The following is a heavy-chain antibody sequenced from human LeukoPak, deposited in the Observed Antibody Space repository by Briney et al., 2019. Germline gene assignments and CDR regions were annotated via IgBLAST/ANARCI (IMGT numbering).Heavy chain of an antibody. Sequence: PSETLSLICTVSGGSISGYYWSWIRQPPGKGLEWIGYIYYSGSTNYNPSLKSRVTISVDTSKNQFSLKLSSVTAADTAVYYCARDDWGRGRLDYWGQGTLVTVSS. CDR1: GGSISGYY. V-gene: IGHV4-59*01. D-gene: IGHD7-27*01. CDR3: ARDDWGRGRLDY. J-gene: IGHJ4*02. CDR2: IYYSGST.